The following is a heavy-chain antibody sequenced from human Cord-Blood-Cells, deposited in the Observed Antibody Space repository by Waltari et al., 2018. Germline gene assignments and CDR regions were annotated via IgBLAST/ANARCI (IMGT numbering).Heavy chain of an antibody. Sequence: QVQLQESGPGLVKPSQTLSLTCTVSGGPISSGVYYWSWIRQHPGKGLEWIGYIYYSGSTYYNPSLKSRVTISVDTSKNQFSLKLSSVTAADTAVYYCARTGGEWLEYFQHWGQGTLVTVSS. CDR1: GGPISSGVYY. V-gene: IGHV4-31*03. J-gene: IGHJ1*01. CDR2: IYYSGST. D-gene: IGHD3-3*01. CDR3: ARTGGEWLEYFQH.